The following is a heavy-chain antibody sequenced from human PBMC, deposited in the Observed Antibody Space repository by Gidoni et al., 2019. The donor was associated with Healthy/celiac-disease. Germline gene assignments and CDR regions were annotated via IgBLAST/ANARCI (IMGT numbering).Heavy chain of an antibody. V-gene: IGHV4-39*01. D-gene: IGHD2-21*02. J-gene: IGHJ5*02. Sequence: QLQLQESGPGLVKPSETLYLTCTVSGGSIRSSSYYWGWIRQPTGKGLEWIGSIYYSGSTYYNPSLKSRVTISVDTSKNQFSLKLSSVTAADTAVYYCARFGAYCGGDCYPNWFDPWGQGTLVTVSS. CDR3: ARFGAYCGGDCYPNWFDP. CDR1: GGSIRSSSYY. CDR2: IYYSGST.